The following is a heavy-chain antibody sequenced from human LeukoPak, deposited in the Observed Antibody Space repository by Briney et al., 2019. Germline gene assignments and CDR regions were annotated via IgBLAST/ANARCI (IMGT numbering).Heavy chain of an antibody. CDR1: GFTFSSYW. Sequence: GGSLRLSCAASGFTFSSYWMHWVRQAPGKGLAWVSRINSDGSSTSYADSVKGRFTISRDNAKNTLYLQMNSLRAEDTAVYYCASMSSGWYDFDYWGQGTLVTVSS. J-gene: IGHJ4*02. V-gene: IGHV3-74*01. CDR3: ASMSSGWYDFDY. D-gene: IGHD6-19*01. CDR2: INSDGSST.